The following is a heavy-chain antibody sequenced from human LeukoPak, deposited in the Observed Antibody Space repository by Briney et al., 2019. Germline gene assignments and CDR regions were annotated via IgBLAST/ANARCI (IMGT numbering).Heavy chain of an antibody. D-gene: IGHD4-23*01. CDR3: TRDLHGGNSFTSDWYFDL. V-gene: IGHV4-4*02. CDR1: GGSISISSSNW. J-gene: IGHJ2*01. Sequence: SETLSLTCAVSGGSISISSSNWWSWVRQPPGKGLEWIGEIFHSGSTNYNPSLKSRVTISVDKSKNQFSLKLSSLTAADTAVYYCTRDLHGGNSFTSDWYFDLWGRGTLVTVSS. CDR2: IFHSGST.